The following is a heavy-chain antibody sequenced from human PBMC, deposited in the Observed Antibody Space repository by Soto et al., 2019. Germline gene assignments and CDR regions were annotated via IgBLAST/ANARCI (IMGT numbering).Heavy chain of an antibody. J-gene: IGHJ6*03. Sequence: EVLLLESGGGLVQPGGSLRLSCEVSAFTSKQLAMTWVRQAPGEGLEWVSSVTGSGTGTYYAESVKGRFTISRDNAKNTLFLQMNCLRAEDTAVYYCAKGTAYAQYYYMDVWGKGTTVTVSS. CDR2: VTGSGTGT. V-gene: IGHV3-23*01. D-gene: IGHD3-16*01. CDR1: AFTSKQLA. CDR3: AKGTAYAQYYYMDV.